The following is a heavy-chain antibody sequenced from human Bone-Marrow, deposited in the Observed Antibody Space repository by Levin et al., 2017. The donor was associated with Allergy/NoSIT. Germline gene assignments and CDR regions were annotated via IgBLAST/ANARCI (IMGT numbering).Heavy chain of an antibody. Sequence: GGSLRLSCKASGYTFTSYGISWVRQAPGQGLEWMGWISAYNGNTNYAQKLQGRVTMTTDTSTSTAYMELRSLRSDDTAVYYCAREETYYDFWSGYYHYYYYYGMDVWGQGTTVTVSS. D-gene: IGHD3-3*01. V-gene: IGHV1-18*01. CDR3: AREETYYDFWSGYYHYYYYYGMDV. CDR1: GYTFTSYG. J-gene: IGHJ6*02. CDR2: ISAYNGNT.